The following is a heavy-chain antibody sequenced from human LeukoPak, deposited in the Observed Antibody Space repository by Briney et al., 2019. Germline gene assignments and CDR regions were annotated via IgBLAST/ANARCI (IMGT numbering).Heavy chain of an antibody. J-gene: IGHJ4*02. CDR2: INAGNGNT. Sequence: ASVKVPCKASGYTFTSYAMHWVRQAPEQRLEWMGWINAGNGNTKYSQKFQGRVTITRDTSASTAYMELSSLRSEDTAVYYCASSKGLYGSGFDYWGQGTLVTVSS. D-gene: IGHD3-10*01. CDR1: GYTFTSYA. V-gene: IGHV1-3*01. CDR3: ASSKGLYGSGFDY.